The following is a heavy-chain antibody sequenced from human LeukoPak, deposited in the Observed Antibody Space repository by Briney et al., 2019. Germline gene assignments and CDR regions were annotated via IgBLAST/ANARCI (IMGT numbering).Heavy chain of an antibody. CDR2: INHSGST. CDR1: GGSISGYY. V-gene: IGHV4-34*01. D-gene: IGHD3-10*01. Sequence: SETLSLTCTVSGGSISGYYWSWIRQPPGKGLEWIGEINHSGSTNYNPSLKSRVTISVDTSKNQFSLKLSSVTAADTAVYFCARSPEYGSGTRTLDYWGQGILVTVSS. CDR3: ARSPEYGSGTRTLDY. J-gene: IGHJ4*02.